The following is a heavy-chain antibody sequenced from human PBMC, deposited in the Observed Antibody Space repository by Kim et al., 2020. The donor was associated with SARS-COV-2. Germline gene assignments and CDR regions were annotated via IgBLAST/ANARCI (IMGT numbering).Heavy chain of an antibody. CDR2: ISYDGSKK. Sequence: GGSLRLSCVASEFTFSSYDMHWVRQAPGKGLEWVAGISYDGSKKYYADSVKGRFTISRGISENTLYLQMNSLRAEDTAVYYCAREPSSWYGFDYWGQGTLVTISS. J-gene: IGHJ4*02. CDR3: AREPSSWYGFDY. V-gene: IGHV3-30-3*01. D-gene: IGHD6-13*01. CDR1: EFTFSSYD.